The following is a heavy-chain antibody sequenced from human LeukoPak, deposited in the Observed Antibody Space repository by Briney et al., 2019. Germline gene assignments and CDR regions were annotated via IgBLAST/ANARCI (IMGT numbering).Heavy chain of an antibody. CDR1: GFTFSSYS. Sequence: PGGSLRLSCAASGFTFSSYSMNWVRQAPGKGLEWVSSISSSSSYIYYADSVKGRFTISRDNAKNSLYLQMNSLRAEDTAVYYCARDWPYYYDSSGYYSGAFDIWGQGTMVTVSS. CDR2: ISSSSSYI. V-gene: IGHV3-21*01. D-gene: IGHD3-22*01. J-gene: IGHJ3*02. CDR3: ARDWPYYYDSSGYYSGAFDI.